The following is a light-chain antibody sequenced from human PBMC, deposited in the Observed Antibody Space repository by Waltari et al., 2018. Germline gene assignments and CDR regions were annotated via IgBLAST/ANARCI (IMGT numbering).Light chain of an antibody. V-gene: IGKV1-5*03. CDR3: QQYNTQYT. CDR2: KAS. CDR1: QSISSW. J-gene: IGKJ2*01. Sequence: DIQMTQSPSTLSASVGDRVTIICRASQSISSWLAWYQQKPGKAPKLLIYKASSLESGVPSRFSGSGSGTEFTLTISSLQPDDFATYYCQQYNTQYTFGQGTKLEIK.